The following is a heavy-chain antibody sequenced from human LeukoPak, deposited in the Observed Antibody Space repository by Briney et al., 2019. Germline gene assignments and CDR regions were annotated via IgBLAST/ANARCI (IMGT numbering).Heavy chain of an antibody. V-gene: IGHV1-69*04. D-gene: IGHD6-19*01. J-gene: IGHJ5*02. CDR3: AREVYSSGSGFDP. CDR1: GGTFSSYA. Sequence: SVKVSCKASGGTFSSYAISWVRQAPGQGLEWMGRIIPILGIANYAQKFQGRVTITADKSASTAYMELSSLRSEDTAVYYCAREVYSSGSGFDPWGQGTLVTVSS. CDR2: IIPILGIA.